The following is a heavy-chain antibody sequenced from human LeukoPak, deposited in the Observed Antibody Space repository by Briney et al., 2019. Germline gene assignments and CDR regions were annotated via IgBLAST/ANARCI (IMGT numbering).Heavy chain of an antibody. Sequence: ASVKVSCKASGYTFTGYYMHWVRQAPGQGLEWMGWINPNSGGTNYAQKFQGRVTMTRDTSISTAYMELSRLRSDDTAVYYCARDPSGGWYYFDYWGQGTPVTVSS. CDR3: ARDPSGGWYYFDY. D-gene: IGHD6-19*01. CDR1: GYTFTGYY. J-gene: IGHJ4*02. V-gene: IGHV1-2*02. CDR2: INPNSGGT.